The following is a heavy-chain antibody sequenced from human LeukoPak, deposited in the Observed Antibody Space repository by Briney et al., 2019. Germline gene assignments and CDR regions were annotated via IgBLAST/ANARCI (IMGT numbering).Heavy chain of an antibody. CDR2: IRYDGSNK. J-gene: IGHJ6*03. CDR1: GFTFSSYG. D-gene: IGHD3-16*01. V-gene: IGHV3-30*02. Sequence: GGSLRLSCAASGFTFSSYGMHWVRQAPGKGLEWVAFIRYDGSNKYYADSVKGRFTISRDNSKNTLYLQMNSLRAEDTAVYYCTRGPIAYYYMDVWGKGTTVTISS. CDR3: TRGPIAYYYMDV.